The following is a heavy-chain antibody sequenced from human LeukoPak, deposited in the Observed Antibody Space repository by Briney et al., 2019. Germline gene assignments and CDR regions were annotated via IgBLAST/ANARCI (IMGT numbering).Heavy chain of an antibody. D-gene: IGHD4-17*01. V-gene: IGHV4-39*01. CDR3: ARLESMTTVTTTIDY. CDR2: VYYSGTT. J-gene: IGHJ4*02. CDR1: GFTFSSYTMH. Sequence: GSLRLSCAASGFTFSSYTMHWVRQPPGKGLEWIGSVYYSGTTYYNPSLKSRVTISVDASRNQFTLKLSSVTAADTAVYYCARLESMTTVTTTIDYWGQGTLVTVSS.